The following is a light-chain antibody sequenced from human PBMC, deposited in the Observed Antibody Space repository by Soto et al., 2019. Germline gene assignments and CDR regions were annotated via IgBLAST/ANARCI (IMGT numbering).Light chain of an antibody. J-gene: IGLJ3*02. CDR1: SSNIGSNT. V-gene: IGLV1-44*01. CDR2: SNN. CDR3: QAYDYSLTASV. Sequence: QSVLTQPPSASGTPGQRVTISCSGSSSNIGSNTVNWYQQLPGTAPKLLIYSNNQRPSGVPDRFSGSKSGTSASLAISGLQAEDEADYYCQAYDYSLTASVFGGGTKLTVL.